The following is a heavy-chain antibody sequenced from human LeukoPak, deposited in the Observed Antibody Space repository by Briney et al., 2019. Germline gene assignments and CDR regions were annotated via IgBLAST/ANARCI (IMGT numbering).Heavy chain of an antibody. CDR3: AKDYSSSWDVFDY. D-gene: IGHD6-13*01. CDR2: IRYDGSNK. Sequence: PGGSLRLSCAASGFTFSSYGMHWVRQAPGKGLEWVAFIRYDGSNKYYADSVKGRFTISRDNSKNTLYLQMNSLRAEDTAVYYCAKDYSSSWDVFDYWGQGTLVTVSS. J-gene: IGHJ4*02. V-gene: IGHV3-30*02. CDR1: GFTFSSYG.